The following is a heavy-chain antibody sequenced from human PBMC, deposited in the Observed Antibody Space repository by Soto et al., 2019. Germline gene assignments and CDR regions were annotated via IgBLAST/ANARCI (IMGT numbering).Heavy chain of an antibody. Sequence: SETLCIACTFSVGSISCYYWGWIRQPPGRGLDRIGYIYYSGSTNYNPSLKSRVTISVDTSKNQFSLKLSSVTAADTAVYYCARADGGRYCSSTSCYTSYFQHWGQGTLVTVSS. CDR3: ARADGGRYCSSTSCYTSYFQH. D-gene: IGHD2-2*02. CDR2: IYYSGST. J-gene: IGHJ1*01. CDR1: VGSISCYY. V-gene: IGHV4-59*01.